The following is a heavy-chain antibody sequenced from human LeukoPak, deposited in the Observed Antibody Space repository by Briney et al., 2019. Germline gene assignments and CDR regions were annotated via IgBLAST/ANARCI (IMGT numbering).Heavy chain of an antibody. D-gene: IGHD6-19*01. Sequence: GGSLRLSCAAAGVTFGDYGMSWVRQAPGKGQEWVSGINWIGGSPGYADSVKGRFTISRDNAKNSLYLQMNSLSAEDTALYYCARRFGIAVAGPFDYWGQGTLVTVSS. CDR3: ARRFGIAVAGPFDY. CDR1: GVTFGDYG. CDR2: INWIGGSP. J-gene: IGHJ4*02. V-gene: IGHV3-20*04.